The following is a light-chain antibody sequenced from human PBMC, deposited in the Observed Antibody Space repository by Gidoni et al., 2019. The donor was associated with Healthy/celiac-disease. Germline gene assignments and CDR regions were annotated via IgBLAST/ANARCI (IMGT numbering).Light chain of an antibody. CDR1: QSLLHSNGYNY. CDR2: LGS. V-gene: IGKV2-28*01. J-gene: IGKJ5*01. CDR3: MQALQTAIT. Sequence: DIVMTQSPFLLPVTPGEPASISCRSSQSLLHSNGYNYLVWYLQKPGQSPQLLFKLGSNRASGVPDRLGGSGSGTDFTLKISRVEAEDVGVYYCMQALQTAITFGQGTRLEIK.